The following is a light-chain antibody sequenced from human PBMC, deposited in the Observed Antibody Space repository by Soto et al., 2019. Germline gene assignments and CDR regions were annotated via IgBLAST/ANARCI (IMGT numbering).Light chain of an antibody. CDR3: QQRGSWPPT. CDR1: QRFSSF. J-gene: IGKJ1*01. V-gene: IGKV3-11*01. CDR2: DAS. Sequence: ELVLTQSPATLSVSPGERATLSCRASQRFSSFLAWYQQRPGQAPRLLIYDASNRASGIPARFSGSGSGTDFTLTISSLEPEDFAVYYCQQRGSWPPTFGQGTKVEV.